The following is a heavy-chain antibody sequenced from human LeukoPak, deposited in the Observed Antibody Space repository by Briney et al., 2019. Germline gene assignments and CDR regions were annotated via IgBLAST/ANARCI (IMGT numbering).Heavy chain of an antibody. CDR2: MSGSGGST. Sequence: GGSLRLSCAASGFTFSSYAMSWVRQAPGKGLEWVSVMSGSGGSTYYADSVKGRFTISRDNSKNTLYLQMNSLRAEDTAVYYCAKEIYGDSTGGRFQHWGQGTLVTSPQ. V-gene: IGHV3-23*01. CDR3: AKEIYGDSTGGRFQH. J-gene: IGHJ1*01. D-gene: IGHD4-17*01. CDR1: GFTFSSYA.